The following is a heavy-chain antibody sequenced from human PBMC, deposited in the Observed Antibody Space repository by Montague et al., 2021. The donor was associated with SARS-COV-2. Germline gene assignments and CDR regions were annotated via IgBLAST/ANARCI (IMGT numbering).Heavy chain of an antibody. V-gene: IGHV4-34*01. J-gene: IGHJ4*02. Sequence: SETLSLTCAVYRRSFHIFSWGWLRQSPEKGLECIGEIDHRGNTNYNPSLKSRVTISVDTSKNQFSLNLTSVTAADTAIYYCARGTRVVGSTPGFRYWGQGTQVAVSS. CDR3: ARGTRVVGSTPGFRY. CDR2: IDHRGNT. D-gene: IGHD2-21*01. CDR1: RRSFHIFS.